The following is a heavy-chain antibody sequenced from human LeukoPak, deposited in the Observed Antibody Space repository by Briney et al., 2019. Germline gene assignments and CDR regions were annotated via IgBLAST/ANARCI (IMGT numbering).Heavy chain of an antibody. Sequence: PGESLRLSCDASGFPFSSYGMSWVRQAPGKGLGWVSAISGSGGSTYYADSVKGRFTISRDNSKNTLYLQMNSLRAEDTAVYYCAKHGSSVTIFGVVKYYFDYWGQGTLVTVSS. D-gene: IGHD3-3*01. CDR1: GFPFSSYG. V-gene: IGHV3-23*01. CDR2: ISGSGGST. J-gene: IGHJ4*02. CDR3: AKHGSSVTIFGVVKYYFDY.